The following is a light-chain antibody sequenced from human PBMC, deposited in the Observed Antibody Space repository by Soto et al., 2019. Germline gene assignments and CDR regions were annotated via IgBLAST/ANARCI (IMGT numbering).Light chain of an antibody. Sequence: QSVLTQPASVSGSPGQSITISCPGTSRDVGGYNYVSWYQQHPSEAPKLMIYEVSKRPSGVSNRFSGSKSGNTASLTISGLQAEDEADYYCSSYTSSSTLVYGTGTKVTVL. V-gene: IGLV2-14*01. J-gene: IGLJ1*01. CDR1: SRDVGGYNY. CDR3: SSYTSSSTLV. CDR2: EVS.